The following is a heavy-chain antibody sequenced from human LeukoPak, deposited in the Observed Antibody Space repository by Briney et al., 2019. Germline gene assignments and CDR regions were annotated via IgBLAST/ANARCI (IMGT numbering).Heavy chain of an antibody. CDR1: GGSISSSPYY. CDR3: AKGAGGFSYFNWFDP. V-gene: IGHV4-39*07. Sequence: SETLSLTCTVSGGSISSSPYYWGWIRQPPGKGLEWIGSIYYSGTTHYNPSLESRVPISVDTSKNQFSLKLASVTAADTAIYYCAKGAGGFSYFNWFDPWGQGTLVTVSS. J-gene: IGHJ5*02. D-gene: IGHD5-18*01. CDR2: IYYSGTT.